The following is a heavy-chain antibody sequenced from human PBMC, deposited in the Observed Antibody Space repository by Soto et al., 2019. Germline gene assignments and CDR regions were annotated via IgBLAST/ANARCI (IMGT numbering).Heavy chain of an antibody. Sequence: GGSLRLSCTASGFTFGDYAMSWFRQAPGKGLEWVANIKQDGSEKYYVDSVKGRFTISRDNAKNSLYLQMNSLRAEDTAVYYCARVSRITIFGVVIVDYYYYYMDVWGKGTTVTVSS. J-gene: IGHJ6*03. CDR3: ARVSRITIFGVVIVDYYYYYMDV. CDR1: GFTFGDYA. CDR2: IKQDGSEK. V-gene: IGHV3-7*01. D-gene: IGHD3-3*01.